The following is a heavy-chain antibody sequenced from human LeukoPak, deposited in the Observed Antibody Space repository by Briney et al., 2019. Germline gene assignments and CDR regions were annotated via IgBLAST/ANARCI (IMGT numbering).Heavy chain of an antibody. CDR2: ISYDGSNK. CDR3: AIQAGDFGY. V-gene: IGHV3-30*03. J-gene: IGHJ4*02. D-gene: IGHD4-17*01. Sequence: GRSLGLSCAASGFTFSSYGMHWVRQAPGKGLEWVAVISYDGSNKYYADSVKGRFTISRDNSKNTLYLQMNSLRAEDTAVYYCAIQAGDFGYWGQGTLVTVSS. CDR1: GFTFSSYG.